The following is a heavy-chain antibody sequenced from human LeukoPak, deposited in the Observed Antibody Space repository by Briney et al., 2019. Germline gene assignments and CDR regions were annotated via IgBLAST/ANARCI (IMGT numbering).Heavy chain of an antibody. CDR2: ISGSGGST. V-gene: IGHV3-23*01. CDR3: AKGSTHHDVWSGYYMDY. Sequence: GGSLRLSCAASGFTFDDYGMSWVRQAPGKGLEWVSAISGSGGSTYYADSVKGRFTISRDNSKNTLYLQMNSLTAEDTAVYYCAKGSTHHDVWSGYYMDYWGQGTLVTVSS. CDR1: GFTFDDYG. D-gene: IGHD3-3*01. J-gene: IGHJ4*02.